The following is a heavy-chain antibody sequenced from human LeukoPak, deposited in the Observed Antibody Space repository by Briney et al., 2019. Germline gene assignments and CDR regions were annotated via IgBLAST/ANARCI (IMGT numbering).Heavy chain of an antibody. D-gene: IGHD3-10*01. CDR3: ARAMVRGVIPY. Sequence: GRSLRLSCEASGFTFRAYAMHWVRQAPGKGLEWLAVISNDGTIQYYADSVKGRFTISRDNSRNIMNLQTDSLRPEDTALYYCARAMVRGVIPYWGQGTLVTVS. CDR1: GFTFRAYA. V-gene: IGHV3-30*04. CDR2: ISNDGTIQ. J-gene: IGHJ4*02.